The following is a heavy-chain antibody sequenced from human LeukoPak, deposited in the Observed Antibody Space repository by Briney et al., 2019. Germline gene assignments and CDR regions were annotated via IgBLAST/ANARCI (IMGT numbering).Heavy chain of an antibody. Sequence: GASVKVSCKASGYTFTGYYMHWVRQAPGQGLEWMGWINPNSGGTNYAQKFQGRVTMTRDTSISTAYMELSRLRSDDTAVYYCARVKDWRSNGFDYWGQGTLVTVSS. V-gene: IGHV1-2*02. CDR3: ARVKDWRSNGFDY. J-gene: IGHJ4*02. CDR2: INPNSGGT. D-gene: IGHD3/OR15-3a*01. CDR1: GYTFTGYY.